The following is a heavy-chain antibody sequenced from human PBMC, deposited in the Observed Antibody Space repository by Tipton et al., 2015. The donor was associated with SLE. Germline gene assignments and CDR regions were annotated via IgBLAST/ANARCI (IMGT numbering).Heavy chain of an antibody. CDR2: IHKSGST. CDR3: GKVWTH. CDR1: GGSISRSSYF. D-gene: IGHD3/OR15-3a*01. V-gene: IGHV4-39*07. J-gene: IGHJ4*02. Sequence: GLVKPSETLSLTCTVSGGSISRSSYFWDWIRQSPGKGLEWIGSIHKSGSTYYNPSLESRVTISLDTSRNQFSLRLTSATAADTAVYYCGKVWTHWGQGALVTVSS.